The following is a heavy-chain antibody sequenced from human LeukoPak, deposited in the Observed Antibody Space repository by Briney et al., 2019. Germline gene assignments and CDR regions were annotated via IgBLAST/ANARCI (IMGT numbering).Heavy chain of an antibody. CDR2: ININSGGA. CDR3: SRVGEGWYFDL. Sequence: ASVKVSCKASGYSFTAYYIHWVRQAPGQGLEWMGWININSGGANYAQKFQGRVTMTRDTSISTAYMEVRRLRSDDTAVYYCSRVGEGWYFDLWGRGTLVTVSS. V-gene: IGHV1-2*02. CDR1: GYSFTAYY. J-gene: IGHJ2*01. D-gene: IGHD2-21*01.